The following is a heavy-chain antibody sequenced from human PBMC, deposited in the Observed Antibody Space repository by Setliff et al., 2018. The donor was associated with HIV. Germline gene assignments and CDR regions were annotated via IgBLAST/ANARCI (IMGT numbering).Heavy chain of an antibody. CDR2: INAGNGNT. CDR1: GYTFTSYA. J-gene: IGHJ6*02. CDR3: ARIAPSGSWRGYYYGMDV. D-gene: IGHD3-10*01. V-gene: IGHV1-3*01. Sequence: ASVKVSCKASGYTFTSYAMHWVRQAPGQRLEWMGWINAGNGNTKYSQKFQGRVTITRDTSASTAYMELSSLRSEDTAVYYCARIAPSGSWRGYYYGMDVWSQGTTVTVSS.